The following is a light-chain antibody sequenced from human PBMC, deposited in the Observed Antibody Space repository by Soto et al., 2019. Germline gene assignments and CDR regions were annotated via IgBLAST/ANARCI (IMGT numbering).Light chain of an antibody. CDR1: QSVSTY. J-gene: IGKJ4*01. V-gene: IGKV3-15*01. Sequence: EPVMTQSPDTLSVSPGERATLSCRASQSVSTYLAWYQLTPGQAPRLLIYGAFTRATGIPARFSGSGSETEFTLTISGLQSEDFAIYYCQQYSHWPLTFGGGTKVEI. CDR2: GAF. CDR3: QQYSHWPLT.